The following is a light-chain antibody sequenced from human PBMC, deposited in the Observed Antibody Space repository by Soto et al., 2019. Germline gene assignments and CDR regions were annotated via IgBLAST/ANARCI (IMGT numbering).Light chain of an antibody. J-gene: IGLJ1*01. Sequence: QSALTQPASVSGSPGQSITFACTGTSSDVGSSNLVSWYQQHPGKAPKLLIYEVSKRPSGVSNRFSGSKSGNTASLTISGLQAEDEADYYCCSYTGSSTPDFGTGTKVTVL. CDR1: SSDVGSSNL. CDR2: EVS. V-gene: IGLV2-23*02. CDR3: CSYTGSSTPD.